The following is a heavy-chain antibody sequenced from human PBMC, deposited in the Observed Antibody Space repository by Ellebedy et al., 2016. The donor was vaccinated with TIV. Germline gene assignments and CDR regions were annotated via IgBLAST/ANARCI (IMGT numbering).Heavy chain of an antibody. CDR1: GFTFTSSD. J-gene: IGHJ4*02. CDR3: ARALVAAGPDS. Sequence: AASVKVSCKASGFTFTSSDINWVRQATGQGLEWMGWMNPNSGKIGYAKKFQGRVSMTRNTSISTAYMELSSLRSDDTAVYYCARALVAAGPDSWGQGTLVTVSS. D-gene: IGHD6-25*01. CDR2: MNPNSGKI. V-gene: IGHV1-8*01.